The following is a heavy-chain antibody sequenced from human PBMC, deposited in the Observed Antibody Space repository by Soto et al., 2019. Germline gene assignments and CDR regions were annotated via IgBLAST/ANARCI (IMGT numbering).Heavy chain of an antibody. V-gene: IGHV3-23*01. D-gene: IGHD3-9*01. CDR3: AKDRWTYYYDILTGYYMIPDY. CDR2: ISGSGGST. Sequence: EVQLLESGGGLVQPGGSLKLSCAASGFTFSSYAMSWVRQAPGKGLEWVSAISGSGGSTYYADSVKGRFTISRDNSKNTLYLQMNSLRAEDTAVYYCAKDRWTYYYDILTGYYMIPDYWGQGTLVTVSS. CDR1: GFTFSSYA. J-gene: IGHJ4*02.